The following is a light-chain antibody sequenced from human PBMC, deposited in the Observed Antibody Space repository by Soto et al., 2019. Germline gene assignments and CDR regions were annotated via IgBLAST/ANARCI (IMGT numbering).Light chain of an antibody. CDR2: DVS. CDR1: RSDVGGYNY. CDR3: TSYTTSSTLV. V-gene: IGLV2-14*01. Sequence: QSALTQPASVSGSPGQSFTISCTETRSDVGGYNYVSWYQQYPGKAPKLMIYDVSNRPSGVSNRFSGSKSGNTASLTISGLQAEDEADYYCTSYTTSSTLVFGTRTKLTVL. J-gene: IGLJ1*01.